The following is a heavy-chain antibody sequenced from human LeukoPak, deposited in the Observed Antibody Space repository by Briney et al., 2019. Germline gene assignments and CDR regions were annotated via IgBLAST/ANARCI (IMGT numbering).Heavy chain of an antibody. J-gene: IGHJ4*02. V-gene: IGHV3-30*03. D-gene: IGHD3-10*01. CDR1: GFTFSSYG. Sequence: GRSLRLSCAASGFTFSSYGMHWVRQAPGKGLEWVAVISYDGSNKYYADSVKGRFTISRDNSKNTLYLQMNSLRAEDTAVYYCARGGDLYGSGSYYSDYWGQGTLVTVSS. CDR3: ARGGDLYGSGSYYSDY. CDR2: ISYDGSNK.